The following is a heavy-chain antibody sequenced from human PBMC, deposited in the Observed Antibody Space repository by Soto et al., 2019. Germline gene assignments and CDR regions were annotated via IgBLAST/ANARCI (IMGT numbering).Heavy chain of an antibody. CDR3: ARGFDWDFDY. CDR2: ISSSSSYI. J-gene: IGHJ4*02. Sequence: EVQLVESGGGLVKPGGSLRLSCAASGFTFSSYSMNWVRQAPGKGLEWVSSISSSSSYIYYADSVKGRFTISRDNAKNSLYLQMNCLRAEDTAVYYCARGFDWDFDYWGQGTLVTVSS. CDR1: GFTFSSYS. V-gene: IGHV3-21*01. D-gene: IGHD3-9*01.